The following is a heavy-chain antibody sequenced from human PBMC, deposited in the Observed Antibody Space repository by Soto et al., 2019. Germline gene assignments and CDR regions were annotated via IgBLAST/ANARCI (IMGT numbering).Heavy chain of an antibody. V-gene: IGHV3-33*01. CDR3: ARDLSHYGSGSYFGY. D-gene: IGHD3-10*01. Sequence: GGSLRLSCAASGFTFSSYGMHWVRQAPGKGLEWVAVIWYDGSNKYYADSVKGRFTISRDNSKNTLYLQMNSLRAEDTAVYYCARDLSHYGSGSYFGYWGQGTLVTVSS. J-gene: IGHJ4*02. CDR1: GFTFSSYG. CDR2: IWYDGSNK.